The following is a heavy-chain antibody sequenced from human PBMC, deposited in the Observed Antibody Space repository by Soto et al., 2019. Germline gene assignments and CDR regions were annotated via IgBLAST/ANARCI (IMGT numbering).Heavy chain of an antibody. CDR3: AKSQGYYHDSSGYYPESAFDI. D-gene: IGHD3-22*01. V-gene: IGHV3-30*18. J-gene: IGHJ3*02. CDR2: ISYDGNNK. Sequence: VQLVESGGGVVQPGRSLRLSCAASGFTFSTYGMHWVRQAPGKGLEWVAVISYDGNNKYYADSVKGRFTISRDNSKNTLYLQMNSLRDEDTAMYYCAKSQGYYHDSSGYYPESAFDIWGQGTMVTVSS. CDR1: GFTFSTYG.